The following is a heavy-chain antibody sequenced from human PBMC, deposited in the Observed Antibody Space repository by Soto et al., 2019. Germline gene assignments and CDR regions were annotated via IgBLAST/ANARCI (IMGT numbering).Heavy chain of an antibody. J-gene: IGHJ6*02. D-gene: IGHD3-3*01. V-gene: IGHV1-3*01. Sequence: ASVKVSCKASGYTFTSYAIHWVRQAPGQRLEWMGWINAGNGNTKYSQKFQGRVTITRDTSASTAYMELSSLRSEDTAVYYCARERAVRYYDFWSGFPSTYYYYGMDVWGQGTTVTVSS. CDR3: ARERAVRYYDFWSGFPSTYYYYGMDV. CDR1: GYTFTSYA. CDR2: INAGNGNT.